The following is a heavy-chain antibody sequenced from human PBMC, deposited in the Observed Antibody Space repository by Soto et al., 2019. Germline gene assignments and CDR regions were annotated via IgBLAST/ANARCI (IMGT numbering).Heavy chain of an antibody. V-gene: IGHV1-69*13. J-gene: IGHJ4*02. CDR1: GGTFSSCA. CDR2: IIPIFGTA. Sequence: SVKVSCKASGGTFSSCAISWVRQAPGQGLEWMGGIIPIFGTANYAQKFQGRVTITADESTSTAYMELSSLRSEDTAVYYCARDRNRYCSSTSCYTLDYWGQGTLVTVSS. CDR3: ARDRNRYCSSTSCYTLDY. D-gene: IGHD2-2*02.